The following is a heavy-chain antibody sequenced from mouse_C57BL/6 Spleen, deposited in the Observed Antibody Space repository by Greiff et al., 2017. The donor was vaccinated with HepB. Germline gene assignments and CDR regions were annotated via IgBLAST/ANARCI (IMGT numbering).Heavy chain of an antibody. V-gene: IGHV5-17*01. CDR2: ISSGSSTI. J-gene: IGHJ3*01. CDR3: ARPYGSLFAY. CDR1: GFTFSDYG. D-gene: IGHD1-1*01. Sequence: EVKVVESGGGLVKPGGSLKLSCAASGFTFSDYGMHWVRQAPEKGLEWVAYISSGSSTIYYADTVKGRFTISRDNAKNTLFLKMTSLRSEDTAMYYCARPYGSLFAYWGQGTLVTVSA.